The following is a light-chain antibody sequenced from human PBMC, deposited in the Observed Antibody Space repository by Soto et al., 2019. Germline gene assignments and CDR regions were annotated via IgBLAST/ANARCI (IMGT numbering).Light chain of an antibody. CDR3: KQSESLPRT. CDR1: QSISDT. CDR2: GVS. Sequence: VWTQFLGSLFLYPGGRATLSCRASQSISDTLAWYQQKPGQAPRPLIYGVSSRATGIPDRFSGSGSGTDFTLTISRLEAEDFAVYYCKQSESLPRTFGQGSKVDIK. J-gene: IGKJ1*01. V-gene: IGKV3-20*01.